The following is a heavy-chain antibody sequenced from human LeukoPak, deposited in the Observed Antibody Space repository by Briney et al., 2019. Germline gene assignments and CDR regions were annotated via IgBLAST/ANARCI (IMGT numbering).Heavy chain of an antibody. D-gene: IGHD3-9*01. CDR1: GFTFSSYA. J-gene: IGHJ4*02. Sequence: GRSLRLSCAASGFTFSSYAMHWVRQAPGKGLEWVAVISYDGSSKYYADSVKGRFTISRDNSKNTLYLQMNSLRAEDTAVYYCARPILTGYDDYWGQGTLVTVSS. CDR2: ISYDGSSK. V-gene: IGHV3-30*04. CDR3: ARPILTGYDDY.